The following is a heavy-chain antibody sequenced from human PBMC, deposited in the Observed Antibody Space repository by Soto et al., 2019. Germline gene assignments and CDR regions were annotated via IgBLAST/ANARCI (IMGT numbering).Heavy chain of an antibody. CDR2: IYSGGST. CDR3: ARGSSDYYYYYGMDV. J-gene: IGHJ6*02. D-gene: IGHD6-6*01. Sequence: HPGGSLRLSCASSGFTVSSNYMSWVRQAPGKGLEWVSVIYSGGSTYYADSVKGRFTISRDNSKNTLYLQMNSLRAEDTAVYYCARGSSDYYYYYGMDVWGQGTTVTVSS. V-gene: IGHV3-53*01. CDR1: GFTVSSNY.